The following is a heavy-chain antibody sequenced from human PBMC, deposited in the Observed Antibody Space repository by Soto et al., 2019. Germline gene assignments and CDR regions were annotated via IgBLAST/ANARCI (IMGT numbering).Heavy chain of an antibody. CDR2: IYYSGST. J-gene: IGHJ5*01. V-gene: IGHV4-39*01. Sequence: PSQTLSLTCTVSGGSISSSSYYWGWIRQPPGKGLEWIGSIYYSGSTYYNPSLKSRVTISVDTSKNQFSLKLSSVTAADTAVYKCARRHSSGYYVGSWAQANLVTGSA. CDR1: GGSISSSSYY. CDR3: ARRHSSGYYVGS. D-gene: IGHD3-22*01.